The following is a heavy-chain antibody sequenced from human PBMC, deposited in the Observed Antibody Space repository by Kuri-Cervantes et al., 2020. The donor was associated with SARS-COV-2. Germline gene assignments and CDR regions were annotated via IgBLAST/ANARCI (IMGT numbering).Heavy chain of an antibody. CDR3: ARDRYCSSTSCRSNWFDP. Sequence: GSLRLSCAVSSYSIANGYYWGWIRQPPGKGLEWIGSIYHSGSTYYNPSLKSRVTISVDTSKNQFSLKLSSVTAADTAVYYCARDRYCSSTSCRSNWFDPWGQGTLVTVSS. V-gene: IGHV4-38-2*02. CDR1: SYSIANGYY. J-gene: IGHJ5*02. CDR2: IYHSGST. D-gene: IGHD2-2*01.